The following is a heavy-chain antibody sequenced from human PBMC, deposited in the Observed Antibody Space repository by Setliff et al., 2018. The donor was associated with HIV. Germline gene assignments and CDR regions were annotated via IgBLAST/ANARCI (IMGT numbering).Heavy chain of an antibody. CDR2: ISDSGYT. J-gene: IGHJ4*02. CDR1: GDSISNSNHN. CDR3: ARRKEVGAAFDY. D-gene: IGHD1-26*01. V-gene: IGHV4-39*01. Sequence: LSLTCTVSGDSISNSNHNWDWIRQTPGKGLEWIGIISDSGYTYPNPPLKSRVTMSVDTSRNQLSLKLSSVTAADTAVYYCARRKEVGAAFDYWGQGTLVTVSS.